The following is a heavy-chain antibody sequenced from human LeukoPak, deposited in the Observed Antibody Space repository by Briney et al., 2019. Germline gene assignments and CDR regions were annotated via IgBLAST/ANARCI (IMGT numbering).Heavy chain of an antibody. CDR1: GGTFSSYA. D-gene: IGHD3-16*02. Sequence: SVKVSCKASGGTFSSYATSWVRQAPGQGLEWMGGIIPIFGTANYAQKFQGRVTITADESTSTAYMELSSLRSEDTAVYYCARRYYDYVWGSYRSAFDYWGQGTLVTVSS. CDR2: IIPIFGTA. J-gene: IGHJ4*02. V-gene: IGHV1-69*13. CDR3: ARRYYDYVWGSYRSAFDY.